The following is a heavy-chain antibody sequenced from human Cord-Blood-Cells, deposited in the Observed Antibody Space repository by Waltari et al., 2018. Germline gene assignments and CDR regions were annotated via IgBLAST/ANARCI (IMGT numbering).Heavy chain of an antibody. CDR2: ITAYNGNT. CDR1: GYTFTSYG. J-gene: IGHJ3*02. Sequence: QVQLVQSGAEVQTPAASVKVSCKASGYTFTSYGTSWLRQAPGQWLEWMGWITAYNGNTNDAQKLQGRVTMTTDTSTSTAYMELRSLRSDDTAVYYCASGGYSSSWYAFDIWGQGTMVTVSS. D-gene: IGHD6-13*01. CDR3: ASGGYSSSWYAFDI. V-gene: IGHV1-18*04.